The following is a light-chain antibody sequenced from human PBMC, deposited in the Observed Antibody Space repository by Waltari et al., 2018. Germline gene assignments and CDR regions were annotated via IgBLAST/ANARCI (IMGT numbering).Light chain of an antibody. V-gene: IGLV2-14*03. Sequence: QSALTQPASVSGPPGQSTPSSCTGTSSPVRSNNSVSWYQAHPGQGSTVIIYDVSDRPSGVSARFSVSKSGNTASLTISRLHAEDEADDYCSSQSSNNVVLFGGGTKVTVL. CDR3: SSQSSNNVVL. CDR1: SSPVRSNNS. J-gene: IGLJ3*02. CDR2: DVS.